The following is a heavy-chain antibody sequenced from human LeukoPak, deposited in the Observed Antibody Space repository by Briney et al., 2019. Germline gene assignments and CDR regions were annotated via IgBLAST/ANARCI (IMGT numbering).Heavy chain of an antibody. V-gene: IGHV3-9*01. D-gene: IGHD6-13*01. CDR2: ISWNSGSI. CDR3: AKDGMAAAGTFDY. J-gene: IGHJ4*02. CDR1: GFTFDDYA. Sequence: PGRSLRLSCAASGFTFDDYAMHWVRQAPGKGLEWVSGISWNSGSIGYADSVKGRFTISRDNAKNSLYLQMNSLRAEDTAVYYCAKDGMAAAGTFDYWGQGTLVTVSS.